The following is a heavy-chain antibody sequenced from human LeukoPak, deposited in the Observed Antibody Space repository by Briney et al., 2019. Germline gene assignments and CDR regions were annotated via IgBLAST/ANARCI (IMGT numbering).Heavy chain of an antibody. V-gene: IGHV3-7*01. J-gene: IGHJ4*02. CDR1: GFTFNNYW. CDR2: IKQDGSEK. D-gene: IGHD6-19*01. Sequence: PGGSLRLSCAASGFTFNNYWMSWVRQAPGKGLEWVASIKQDGSEKYYVDSVKGRFTISRDNAKNSLYLQMNSLRAEDTAVYYCARGASSAWYQNFDYWGQGTLVTVSS. CDR3: ARGASSAWYQNFDY.